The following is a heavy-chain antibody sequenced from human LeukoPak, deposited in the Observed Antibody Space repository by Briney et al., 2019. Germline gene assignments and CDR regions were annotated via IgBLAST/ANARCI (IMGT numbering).Heavy chain of an antibody. D-gene: IGHD6-6*01. Sequence: GGSLRLSCAASGFTVSSNYMSWVRQAPGKGLEWVSVIYSGGSTYYADSVKGRFAISRDNAKNSLYLQMDSLRAEDTAVYHCARDGPYSTSATHPPWGQGTLVTVSS. CDR2: IYSGGST. CDR1: GFTVSSNY. J-gene: IGHJ5*02. CDR3: ARDGPYSTSATHPP. V-gene: IGHV3-53*01.